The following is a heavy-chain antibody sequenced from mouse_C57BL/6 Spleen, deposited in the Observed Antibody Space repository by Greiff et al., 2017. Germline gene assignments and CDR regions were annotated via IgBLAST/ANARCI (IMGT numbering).Heavy chain of an antibody. CDR1: GFSLTSYG. CDR2: IWSGGST. CDR3: ARTYYDYDNWFAY. Sequence: QVQLQQSGPGLVQPSQSLSITCTVSGFSLTSYGVHWVRQSPGKGLEWLGVIWSGGSTDYNAAFISRLSISKDNSKSQVFFKMNSLQADDTAIYYCARTYYDYDNWFAYWGQGTLVTVSA. V-gene: IGHV2-2*01. J-gene: IGHJ3*01. D-gene: IGHD2-4*01.